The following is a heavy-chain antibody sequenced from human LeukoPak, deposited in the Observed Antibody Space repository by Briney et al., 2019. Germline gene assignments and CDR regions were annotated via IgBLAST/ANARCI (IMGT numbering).Heavy chain of an antibody. J-gene: IGHJ4*02. D-gene: IGHD6-25*01. V-gene: IGHV1-18*01. Sequence: ASVKVSCKASGYTFTSYGISWVRQAPGQGLEWMGWVSAYNGNTNYAQKFQGRVTMTTDTPTSTVYVELRSLRSDDTAVYYCGRHDGGSGWPWLGIDYWGQGTLVTVSS. CDR3: GRHDGGSGWPWLGIDY. CDR1: GYTFTSYG. CDR2: VSAYNGNT.